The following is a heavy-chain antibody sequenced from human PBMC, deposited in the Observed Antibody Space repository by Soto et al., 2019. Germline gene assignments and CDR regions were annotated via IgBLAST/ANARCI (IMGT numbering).Heavy chain of an antibody. CDR3: ARGRPRDYGDYVSYYYYYMDV. V-gene: IGHV1-2*04. CDR2: INPNCGGT. CDR1: GYTFTGYY. J-gene: IGHJ6*03. Sequence: GASVKVSCKASGYTFTGYYMHWVRQAPGQGLEWMGWINPNCGGTNYAQKFQGWVTMTRDTSISTAYMELSRLRSDDTAVYYCARGRPRDYGDYVSYYYYYMDVWGKGTTVTVSS. D-gene: IGHD4-17*01.